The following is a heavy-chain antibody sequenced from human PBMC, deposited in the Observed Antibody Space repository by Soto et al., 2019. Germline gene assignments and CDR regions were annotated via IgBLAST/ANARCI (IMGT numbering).Heavy chain of an antibody. CDR1: GFTFSNAW. J-gene: IGHJ6*02. CDR2: IKSKTDGGTT. CDR3: TTRDGALGLWDYYYYYGMDV. D-gene: IGHD1-26*01. V-gene: IGHV3-15*07. Sequence: SLRLSCAASGFTFSNAWMNWVRQAPGKGLEWVGRIKSKTDGGTTDYAAPVKGRFTISRDDSKNTLYLQMNSLKTEDTAVYYCTTRDGALGLWDYYYYYGMDVWGQGTTVTVSS.